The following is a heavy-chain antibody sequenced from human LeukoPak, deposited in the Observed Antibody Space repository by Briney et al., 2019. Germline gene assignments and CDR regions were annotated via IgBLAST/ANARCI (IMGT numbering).Heavy chain of an antibody. V-gene: IGHV3-74*01. CDR1: GFTFSSHW. D-gene: IGHD6-13*01. J-gene: IGHJ4*02. CDR2: ISTDGSAT. Sequence: GGSLRLSCAASGFTFSSHWMHWVRQVPGKGLVWVSRISTDGSATTYADSVKGRFTISRDNDKNTLYLQMNSLRAEDTAVYYCARGTIAAAGYYYFDYWGQGNQVTVSS. CDR3: ARGTIAAAGYYYFDY.